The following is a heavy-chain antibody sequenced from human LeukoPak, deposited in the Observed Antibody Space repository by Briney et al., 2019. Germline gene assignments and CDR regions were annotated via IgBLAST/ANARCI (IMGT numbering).Heavy chain of an antibody. J-gene: IGHJ4*02. CDR3: ARGLAIFGVVIPTFFDS. Sequence: ASVKVSCKASGYTFTSYYMHWVRQAPGQGLEWMGWINPNSGGTDYAQKFQGRVIMTRDTSITTAYMELNSLISDDTAVYYCARGLAIFGVVIPTFFDSWGQGTLVTVSS. CDR2: INPNSGGT. V-gene: IGHV1-2*02. CDR1: GYTFTSYY. D-gene: IGHD3-3*01.